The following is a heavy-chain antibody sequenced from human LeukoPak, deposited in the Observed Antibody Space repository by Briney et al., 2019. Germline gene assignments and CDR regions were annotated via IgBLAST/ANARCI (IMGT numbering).Heavy chain of an antibody. D-gene: IGHD1-26*01. CDR3: ATESGTYSGTCFDY. J-gene: IGHJ4*02. CDR2: ISYDGSNK. CDR1: GFTFSSYA. Sequence: PGESLRLSCAASGFTFSSYAMHWVRQAPGKGLEWVAVISYDGSNKYYADSVKGRFTISRDNSKNTLFLQMNTLRAEDTAVYYCATESGTYSGTCFDYWGQGTLVTVSS. V-gene: IGHV3-30-3*01.